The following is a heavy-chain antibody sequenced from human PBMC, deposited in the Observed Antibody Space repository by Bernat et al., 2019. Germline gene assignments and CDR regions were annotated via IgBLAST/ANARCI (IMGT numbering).Heavy chain of an antibody. D-gene: IGHD3-22*01. CDR1: GYSFTSYW. V-gene: IGHV5-51*01. CDR3: ARLHYHDSSGYYDGRAFDI. J-gene: IGHJ3*02. CDR2: IYPGDSDT. Sequence: EVQLVQSGAEVKKPGESLKISCKGSGYSFTSYWIGWVRQMPGKGLEWMGIIYPGDSDTRYSPSFQGQVTISADKSISTAYLQWSSLKASDTAMYYCARLHYHDSSGYYDGRAFDIWGQGTMVTVSS.